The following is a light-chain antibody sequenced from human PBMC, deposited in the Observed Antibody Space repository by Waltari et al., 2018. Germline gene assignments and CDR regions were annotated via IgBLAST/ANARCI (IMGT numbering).Light chain of an antibody. CDR3: GTWDTSLSAAV. CDR2: ENN. CDR1: SSNIENNY. J-gene: IGLJ3*02. Sequence: QSVLTQPPSVSAAPGRKVTISCSGSSSNIENNYVCWYQPLPGTAPKLLIHENNKRPSGIPDRFSGSKSGTSATLGRTGLQTGDEADYYCGTWDTSLSAAVFGGGTKLTVL. V-gene: IGLV1-51*02.